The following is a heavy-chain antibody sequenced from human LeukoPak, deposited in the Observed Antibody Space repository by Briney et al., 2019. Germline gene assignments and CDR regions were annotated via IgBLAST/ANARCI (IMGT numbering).Heavy chain of an antibody. CDR2: IDWDDDK. V-gene: IGHV2-70*01. CDR1: GFSLSTSGMC. CDR3: ARETGYYDSSGYFDY. Sequence: ASGPALLKPTPTLTLTCTFSGFSLSTSGMCVRWIRQPPGKALEWLSLIDWDDDKYYSTSLKTRLTISKDTSKNQVVLTMTNMDPVDTATYYCARETGYYDSSGYFDYWGQGTLVTVSS. D-gene: IGHD3-22*01. J-gene: IGHJ4*02.